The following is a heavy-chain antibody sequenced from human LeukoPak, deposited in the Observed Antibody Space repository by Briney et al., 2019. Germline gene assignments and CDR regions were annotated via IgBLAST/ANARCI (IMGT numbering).Heavy chain of an antibody. CDR3: ARDQISSSSWYGAFDI. CDR1: GGSISSYY. D-gene: IGHD6-13*01. V-gene: IGHV4-4*07. CDR2: IYTSGST. J-gene: IGHJ3*02. Sequence: SETLSLTCTVSGGSISSYYWSWIRQPAGKGLEWIGCIYTSGSTNYNPSLKSRVTMSVDTSKNQFSLKLSSVTAADTAVYYCARDQISSSSWYGAFDIWGQGTMVTVSS.